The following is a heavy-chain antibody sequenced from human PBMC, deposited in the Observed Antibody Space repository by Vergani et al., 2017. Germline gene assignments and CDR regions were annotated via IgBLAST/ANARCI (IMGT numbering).Heavy chain of an antibody. Sequence: QVQLVESGGGVVQPGRSLRLSCAASGFTFSSYAMHWVRQAPGKGLEWVAVISYDGSNKYYADSVKGRFTISRDNSKNTLYLQMNSLRAEDTALYYCAKDVLWFGEPHGMDVWGQGTTVTVSS. D-gene: IGHD3-10*01. CDR2: ISYDGSNK. CDR3: AKDVLWFGEPHGMDV. CDR1: GFTFSSYA. V-gene: IGHV3-30*04. J-gene: IGHJ6*02.